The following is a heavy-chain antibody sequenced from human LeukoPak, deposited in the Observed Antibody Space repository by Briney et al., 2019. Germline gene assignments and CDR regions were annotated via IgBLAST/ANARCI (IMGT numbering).Heavy chain of an antibody. J-gene: IGHJ4*02. CDR3: ARVVGGWYHFSDY. Sequence: SETPSLTCTVSGGSISSGSYYWSWIRQPAGKGLEWIGRIYTGGSTNYNPSLKSRVTISVDTSKNQFSLKLSSVTAADTALYYCARVVGGWYHFSDYWGQGTLVTVSS. CDR1: GGSISSGSYY. V-gene: IGHV4-61*02. D-gene: IGHD6-19*01. CDR2: IYTGGST.